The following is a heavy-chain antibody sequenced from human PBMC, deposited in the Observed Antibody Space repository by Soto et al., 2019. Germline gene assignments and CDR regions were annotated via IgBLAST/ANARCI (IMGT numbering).Heavy chain of an antibody. Sequence: SETLSLTCAVYGRSFSGYSWSCIRQPPGKGLEWIGEINHSGSTNYNPSLKSRVTISVDTSKNQFPLKLSSVTAADTAVYYCARAITGTTYFDYWGQGTLVTVSS. CDR1: GRSFSGYS. J-gene: IGHJ4*02. CDR3: ARAITGTTYFDY. CDR2: INHSGST. V-gene: IGHV4-34*01. D-gene: IGHD1-7*01.